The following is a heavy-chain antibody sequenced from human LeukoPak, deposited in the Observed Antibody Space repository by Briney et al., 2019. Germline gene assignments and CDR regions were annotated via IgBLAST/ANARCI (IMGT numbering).Heavy chain of an antibody. J-gene: IGHJ6*03. CDR3: ARAEDYYYMDV. Sequence: PSETLSLTCAVSGGYMSGHYWTWIRQSPGKGLEWIAYIYSTGSTNYNPSLKSRVTISLDTPNNQFSLKLTSVGAADTAIYYCARAEDYYYMDVWGNGTTVTVSS. V-gene: IGHV4-59*11. CDR1: GGYMSGHY. CDR2: IYSTGST.